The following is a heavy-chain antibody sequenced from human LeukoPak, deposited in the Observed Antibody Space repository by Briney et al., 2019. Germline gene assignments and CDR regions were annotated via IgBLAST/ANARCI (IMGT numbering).Heavy chain of an antibody. J-gene: IGHJ3*02. CDR2: IFYSGST. Sequence: SETLSLTCTVSGGSISTYYWSWIRQPPGKGLEWIGYIFYSGSTNYNPPLKSRVTISVDTSKNQFSLKLSSVTAADTAVYYCARLATREAFDIWGQGTMVTVSS. CDR1: GGSISTYY. V-gene: IGHV4-59*01. D-gene: IGHD1-26*01. CDR3: ARLATREAFDI.